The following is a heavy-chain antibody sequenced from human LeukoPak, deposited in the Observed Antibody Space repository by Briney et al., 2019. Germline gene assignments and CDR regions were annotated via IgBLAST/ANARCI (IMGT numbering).Heavy chain of an antibody. Sequence: SVKVSCKASGGTFSSYAISWVRQAPGQGLEWMGRIIPILGIANYAQKFQGRVTITADKSTSTAYMELSSLRSEDTAVYYCARDLILRSGSPSPFDYWGQGTLVTVSS. CDR3: ARDLILRSGSPSPFDY. CDR1: GGTFSSYA. J-gene: IGHJ4*02. D-gene: IGHD1-26*01. CDR2: IIPILGIA. V-gene: IGHV1-69*04.